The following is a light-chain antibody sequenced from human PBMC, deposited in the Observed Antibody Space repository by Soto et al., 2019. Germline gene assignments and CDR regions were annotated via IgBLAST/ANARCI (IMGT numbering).Light chain of an antibody. CDR3: QQYNNFPRT. J-gene: IGKJ1*01. CDR2: GAS. CDR1: QSVSSDY. Sequence: ETVLTQSPGTLSLSPGDRATLSCRASQSVSSDYLAWYQQKPGQAPRLLISGASKRATGIPARFSGSGSGTDFTLTISRLEPEDFAVYYCQQYNNFPRTFGQGTKVDIK. V-gene: IGKV3-20*01.